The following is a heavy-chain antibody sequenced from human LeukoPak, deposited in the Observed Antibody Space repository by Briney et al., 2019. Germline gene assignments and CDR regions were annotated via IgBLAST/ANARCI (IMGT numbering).Heavy chain of an antibody. J-gene: IGHJ4*02. V-gene: IGHV4-34*01. CDR1: GGSFSGYY. CDR3: ARGFKGDY. Sequence: SETLSLTYAVHGGSFSGYYWSWIRQPPGKGLEWIGEINHSGSTNYNPSLKSRVTISVDTSKNQFSLKLSSVTAADTAVYYCARGFKGDYWGQGTLVTVSS. CDR2: INHSGST.